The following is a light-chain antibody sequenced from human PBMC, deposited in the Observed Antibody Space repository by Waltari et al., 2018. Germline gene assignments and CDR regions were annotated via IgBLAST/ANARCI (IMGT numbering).Light chain of an antibody. J-gene: IGKJ4*01. CDR2: DAS. V-gene: IGKV3-11*01. Sequence: EIVLTQSPATLSLSPGERATLSCRAAQSVSIYLACYQQIPSQAPRLLISDASIRATGIPARLTGSGSDTDFNLTLSSLEPEDFEVYYCQQRSKWPLTFGGGTKVEIK. CDR1: QSVSIY. CDR3: QQRSKWPLT.